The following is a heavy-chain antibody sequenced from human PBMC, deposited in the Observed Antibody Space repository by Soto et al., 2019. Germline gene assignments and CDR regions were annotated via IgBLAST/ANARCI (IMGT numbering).Heavy chain of an antibody. J-gene: IGHJ5*02. CDR2: INAGNGNT. Sequence: GASMKGSCKGSGYTFTSYAIHWGRPAPGQKLEWIGWINAGNGNTKYSQKFQGRVTITRDTSASTAYMELSSLRSEDTAVYYCARRWRYYYDSSAHPKSNNWFDPWGQGTLVTVSS. V-gene: IGHV1-3*01. CDR1: GYTFTSYA. D-gene: IGHD3-22*01. CDR3: ARRWRYYYDSSAHPKSNNWFDP.